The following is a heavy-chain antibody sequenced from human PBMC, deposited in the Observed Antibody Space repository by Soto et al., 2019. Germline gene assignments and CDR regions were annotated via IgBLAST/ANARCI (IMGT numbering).Heavy chain of an antibody. CDR2: INPSGGST. Sequence: DSVKVSCKASGYTFTNYYLHWVRQAPGQGLEWMGIINPSGGSTSYAQKFQGRVTMTRDTSTSTVYMELSSLRSEDTAVYDCARSLQGTGAFDIWGQGTMVTVSS. J-gene: IGHJ3*02. CDR1: GYTFTNYY. CDR3: ARSLQGTGAFDI. D-gene: IGHD1-1*01. V-gene: IGHV1-46*01.